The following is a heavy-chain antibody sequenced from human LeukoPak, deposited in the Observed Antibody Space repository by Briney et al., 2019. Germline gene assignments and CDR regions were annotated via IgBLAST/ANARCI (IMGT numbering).Heavy chain of an antibody. CDR1: GDSISNYY. V-gene: IGHV4-59*01. D-gene: IGHD1-26*01. Sequence: KASETLSLTCTVSGDSISNYYWSWIRQPPGKGLEWIGYIHYNGNTNYDPSLKSRVTISVDTSKNQLSPKLTSVTAADTAVYYCARATRGSFYACDYWGQGTLVTVSS. CDR2: IHYNGNT. CDR3: ARATRGSFYACDY. J-gene: IGHJ4*02.